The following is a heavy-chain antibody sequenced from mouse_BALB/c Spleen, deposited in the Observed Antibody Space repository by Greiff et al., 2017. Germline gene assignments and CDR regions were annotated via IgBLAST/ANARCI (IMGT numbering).Heavy chain of an antibody. Sequence: VQLQQSGSVLVRPGASVKLSCKASGYTFTSSWMHWAKQRPGQGLEWIGEIHPNSGNTNYNEKFKGKATLTVDTSSSTAYVDLSSLTSEDSAVYYGAGSRDGYAPYYAIDYWGQGTSVTVSS. V-gene: IGHV1S130*01. J-gene: IGHJ4*01. CDR1: GYTFTSSW. CDR2: IHPNSGNT. CDR3: AGSRDGYAPYYAIDY. D-gene: IGHD1-2*01.